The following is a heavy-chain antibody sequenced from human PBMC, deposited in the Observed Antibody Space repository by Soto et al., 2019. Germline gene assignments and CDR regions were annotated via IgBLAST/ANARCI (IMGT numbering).Heavy chain of an antibody. CDR2: IDFSGSTI. D-gene: IGHD6-19*01. J-gene: IGHJ4*02. CDR3: AREGRVGGIDY. Sequence: PGGSLRLSCAASGFAFRSYEMNWVRQAPGKGLEYISYIDFSGSTIYYADSVKGRFTISRDNAKNSLYLQMNSLRAEDTAVYYCAREGRVGGIDYWGQGTPVTVSS. CDR1: GFAFRSYE. V-gene: IGHV3-48*03.